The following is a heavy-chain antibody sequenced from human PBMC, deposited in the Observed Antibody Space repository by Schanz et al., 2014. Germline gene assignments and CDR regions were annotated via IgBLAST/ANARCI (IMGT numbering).Heavy chain of an antibody. J-gene: IGHJ4*02. CDR2: INTGVNT. V-gene: IGHV3-23*01. CDR3: ARGLIAVAGGAFDY. Sequence: EVQLLESGGGLVQPGGSLRLSCAASGFTFGDYAMTWVRQAPGKGLEWVSAINTGVNTYYADSVRGRFTMSRDNSKNTLYLQMNGLRAGDAAVYYCARGLIAVAGGAFDYWGQGTLVAVSA. CDR1: GFTFGDYA. D-gene: IGHD6-13*01.